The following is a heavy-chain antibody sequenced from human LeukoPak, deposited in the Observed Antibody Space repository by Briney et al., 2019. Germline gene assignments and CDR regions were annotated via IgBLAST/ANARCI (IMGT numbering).Heavy chain of an antibody. Sequence: GGSLRLSCAASGFTFSSYGMHWVRQAPGKGLEWVAVIWYDGSNKYYADSVKGRFTISRDNSKNTLYLQMNSLRAEDTDVYFCARDLAAAATWFDPWGQGTLVTVSS. V-gene: IGHV3-33*01. CDR3: ARDLAAAATWFDP. J-gene: IGHJ5*02. CDR1: GFTFSSYG. D-gene: IGHD6-13*01. CDR2: IWYDGSNK.